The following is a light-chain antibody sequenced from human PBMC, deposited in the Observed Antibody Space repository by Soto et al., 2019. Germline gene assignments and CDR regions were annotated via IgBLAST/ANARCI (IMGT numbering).Light chain of an antibody. CDR2: DVS. V-gene: IGKV3-11*01. CDR3: QQRSNWPPIT. CDR1: ESVTNY. J-gene: IGKJ1*01. Sequence: EIVLTQSPATLSLSPGERGTLSCRASESVTNYLAWYQQKPGQAPRLLVYDVSNRATGIPARFSGGGSGTDFTLTISNLEPEDFAVYYCQQRSNWPPITFGQGTKVDIK.